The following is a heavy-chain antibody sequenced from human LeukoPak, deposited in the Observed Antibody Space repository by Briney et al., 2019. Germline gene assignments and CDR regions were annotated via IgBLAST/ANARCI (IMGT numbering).Heavy chain of an antibody. V-gene: IGHV4-4*07. CDR2: IYTSGST. CDR3: AGGRRRVITTWFDP. CDR1: GGSISSYY. J-gene: IGHJ5*02. Sequence: SETLSLTCTVSGGSISSYYWSWIRQPAGKGLEWIGRIYTSGSTNYNPSLKSRVTMSVDTSKNQFSLKLSSVTAADTAVYYCAGGRRRVITTWFDPWGQGTLVTVSS. D-gene: IGHD3-22*01.